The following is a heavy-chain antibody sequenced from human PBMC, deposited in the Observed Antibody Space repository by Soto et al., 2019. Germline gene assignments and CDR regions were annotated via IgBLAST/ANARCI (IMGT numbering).Heavy chain of an antibody. J-gene: IGHJ4*02. D-gene: IGHD4-17*01. CDR3: ARDLINDYGDYVNY. CDR2: ISSSSSYI. Sequence: PGGSLRLSCAASGFTFSSYSMNWVRQAPGKGLEWVSSISSSSSYIYYADSVKGRFTISRDNAKNSLYLQMNSLRAEDTAVYYCARDLINDYGDYVNYWGQGTLVTVSS. V-gene: IGHV3-21*01. CDR1: GFTFSSYS.